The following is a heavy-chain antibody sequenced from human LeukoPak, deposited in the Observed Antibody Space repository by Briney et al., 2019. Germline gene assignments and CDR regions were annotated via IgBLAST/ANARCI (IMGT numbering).Heavy chain of an antibody. J-gene: IGHJ4*02. CDR2: IYYSGST. V-gene: IGHV4-39*01. CDR3: VGTIFGVVILPDY. D-gene: IGHD3-3*01. CDR1: GGSISSSSYY. Sequence: SGTLSLTCTVSGGSISSSSYYWGWIRQPPGKGLEWIGSIYYSGSTYYNPSLKSRVTISVDTSKNQFSLKLSSVTAADTAVYYCVGTIFGVVILPDYWGQGTLVTVSS.